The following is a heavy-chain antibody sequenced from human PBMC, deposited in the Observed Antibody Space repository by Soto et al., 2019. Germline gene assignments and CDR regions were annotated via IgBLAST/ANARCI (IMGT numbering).Heavy chain of an antibody. D-gene: IGHD3-3*01. CDR1: GGSIRDYY. Sequence: SETLSLTCTVSGGSIRDYYWSWIRQPPGKGLEWIGSIYYSGSTSYNPSLKSRVTISVDTSKNQFSLKLSSVTAADTAVYYCAHDFWGGGYYYYGMDVWGQGTTVTVSS. CDR3: AHDFWGGGYYYYGMDV. J-gene: IGHJ6*02. V-gene: IGHV4-59*05. CDR2: IYYSGST.